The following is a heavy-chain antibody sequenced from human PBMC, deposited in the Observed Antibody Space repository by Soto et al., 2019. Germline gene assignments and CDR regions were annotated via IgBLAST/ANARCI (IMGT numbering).Heavy chain of an antibody. D-gene: IGHD6-13*01. V-gene: IGHV3-74*01. J-gene: IGHJ4*02. CDR1: GFTFSNSW. Sequence: PGGSLRLSCAASGFTFSNSWMHWVRQAPGKGLVWVSRINSDGSTTTYADSVKGRFTISRDNAKNTLYLQMNSLRAEDTAVYYYARGSSRSSWLFDYWGQGTLVTVSS. CDR3: ARGSSRSSWLFDY. CDR2: INSDGSTT.